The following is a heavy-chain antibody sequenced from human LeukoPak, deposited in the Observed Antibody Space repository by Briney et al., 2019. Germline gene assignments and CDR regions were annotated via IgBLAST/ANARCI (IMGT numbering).Heavy chain of an antibody. CDR2: IYSGGST. D-gene: IGHD3-22*01. J-gene: IGHJ4*02. Sequence: GGSLRLSCAASGFTVSSNYMSWVRQAPGKGLEWVSVIYSGGSTYYADSVKGRFTISRDNSKNTLYLQMNSLRAEDTAVYYCARWDDSNLCPFDYWGQGTLVTISS. CDR1: GFTVSSNY. V-gene: IGHV3-53*01. CDR3: ARWDDSNLCPFDY.